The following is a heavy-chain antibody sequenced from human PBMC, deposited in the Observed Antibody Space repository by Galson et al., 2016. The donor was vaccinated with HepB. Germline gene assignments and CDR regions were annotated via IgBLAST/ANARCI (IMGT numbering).Heavy chain of an antibody. D-gene: IGHD3-10*01. V-gene: IGHV4-59*01. CDR2: ITDSGNT. J-gene: IGHJ6*02. CDR1: GGSIRNYY. Sequence: ETLSLTCSVSGGSIRNYYWSWIRQPPGKGLEWIGYITDSGNTYYNPSLKSRITISLDTSKDHFSLRLNSVTAADTAVYYGARSSGWVANYGLDVWGQGATVTVSS. CDR3: ARSSGWVANYGLDV.